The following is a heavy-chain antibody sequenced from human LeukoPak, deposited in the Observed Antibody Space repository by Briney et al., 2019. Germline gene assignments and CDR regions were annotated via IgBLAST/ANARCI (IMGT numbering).Heavy chain of an antibody. V-gene: IGHV3-23*01. CDR2: ITDSGGTT. J-gene: IGHJ4*02. D-gene: IGHD3-16*01. Sequence: GGSLRLSCAASGFTFSNYAMSWVRQAPGKGLEWVSTITDSGGTTFYADSVKGRFTISRDNFKNTVYLQMNSLRAEDTAVYYCASSFDLGYWGQGTLVTVSS. CDR3: ASSFDLGY. CDR1: GFTFSNYA.